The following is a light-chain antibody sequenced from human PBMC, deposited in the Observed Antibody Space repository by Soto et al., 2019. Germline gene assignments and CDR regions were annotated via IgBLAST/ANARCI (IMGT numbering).Light chain of an antibody. CDR3: QQYYGPWT. V-gene: IGKV1-5*03. CDR1: QSINNW. CDR2: KVA. Sequence: DFQMTQSPSTLSASVGDRVTITCRASQSINNWLARYQRKPGQAHKLLIYKVASLESGVPSRFSGSGSGTELPLTIDSLQPDDSETYYCQQYYGPWTFGQGTKVEIK. J-gene: IGKJ1*01.